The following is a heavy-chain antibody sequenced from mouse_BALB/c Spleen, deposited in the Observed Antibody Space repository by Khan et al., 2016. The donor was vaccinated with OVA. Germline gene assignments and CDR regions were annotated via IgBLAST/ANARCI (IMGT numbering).Heavy chain of an antibody. Sequence: DVQLQQPGTVLARPGASVKMSCKASGYTFTSYWMHWVKQRPGQGLEWIGAIYPGNIDTNYNQNFKGKAKLTAVTSTSTTYLELNSLTNEDSAVYYCARNGFGNYESWDYWGQGTTFTVSS. CDR1: GYTFTSYW. V-gene: IGHV1-5*01. J-gene: IGHJ2*01. D-gene: IGHD2-1*01. CDR3: ARNGFGNYESWDY. CDR2: IYPGNIDT.